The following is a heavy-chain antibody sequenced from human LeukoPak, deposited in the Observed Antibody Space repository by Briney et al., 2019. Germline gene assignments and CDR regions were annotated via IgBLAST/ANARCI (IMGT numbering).Heavy chain of an antibody. CDR3: AREIFGSGSYPDY. D-gene: IGHD3-10*01. CDR1: GFSFSTYA. CDR2: IWHDASHT. J-gene: IGHJ4*02. V-gene: IGHV3-33*01. Sequence: QAGGSLRLSCAAAGFSFSTYAVHWVRQPPGKGLGWVALIWHDASHTFYTDSVKGRFTISRDNSKNTVYLQMNSLGGEDTAVYYYAREIFGSGSYPDYWGQGTLVTVSS.